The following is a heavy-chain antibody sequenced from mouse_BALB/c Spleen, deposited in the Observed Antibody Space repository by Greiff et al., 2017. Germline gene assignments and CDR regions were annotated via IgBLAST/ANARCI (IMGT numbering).Heavy chain of an antibody. CDR3: ARGGARAMDY. V-gene: IGHV5-9-4*01. Sequence: EVQGVESGGGLVKPGGSLKLSCAASGFTFSSYAMSWVRQSPEKRLEWVAEISSGGSYTYYPDTVTGRFTISRDNAKNTLYLEMSSLRSEDTAMYYCARGGARAMDYWGQGTSVTVSS. CDR1: GFTFSSYA. J-gene: IGHJ4*01. CDR2: ISSGGSYT.